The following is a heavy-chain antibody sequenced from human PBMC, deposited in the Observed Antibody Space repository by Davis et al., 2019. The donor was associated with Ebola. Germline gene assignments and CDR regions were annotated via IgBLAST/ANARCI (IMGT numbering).Heavy chain of an antibody. CDR2: ISWNSGSI. V-gene: IGHV3-9*01. D-gene: IGHD2-2*01. CDR1: GFTFDDYA. Sequence: SLKISCAASGFTFDDYAMHWVRQAPGKGLEWVSGISWNSGSIGYADSVKGRFTISRDNAKNSLYLQMNSLRAEDTAVYYCARLVDGLDYWGQGTLVTVSS. CDR3: ARLVDGLDY. J-gene: IGHJ4*02.